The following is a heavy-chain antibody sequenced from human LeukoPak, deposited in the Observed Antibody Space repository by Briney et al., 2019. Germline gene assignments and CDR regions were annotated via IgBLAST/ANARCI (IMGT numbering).Heavy chain of an antibody. CDR2: ISAYNGNT. Sequence: GASVKVSCKVSGYTLTELSMHWVRQAPGKGLEWMGWISAYNGNTNYAQKLQGRVTMTTDTSTSTAYMELRSLRSDDTAVYYCARDPSGYYDSSGYDYWGQGTLVTVSS. J-gene: IGHJ4*02. D-gene: IGHD3-22*01. V-gene: IGHV1-18*01. CDR3: ARDPSGYYDSSGYDY. CDR1: GYTLTELS.